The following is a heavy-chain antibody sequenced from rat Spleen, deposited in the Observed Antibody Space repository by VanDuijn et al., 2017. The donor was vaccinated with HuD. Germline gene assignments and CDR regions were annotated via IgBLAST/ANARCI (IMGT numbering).Heavy chain of an antibody. D-gene: IGHD1-12*03. V-gene: IGHV2-19*01. CDR2: IQNGGNT. Sequence: VQLKESGPGLVQPSQTLSLTCTVSGFSLMGYSVHWVRQPPGKGLEWMGRIQNGGNTDYNSALKSRLSISRDTSKSQVFLKMNSVQTEDTAMYFCATQHYYDGYYRDSWGQGVMVTVSS. CDR3: ATQHYYDGYYRDS. CDR1: GFSLMGYS. J-gene: IGHJ2*01.